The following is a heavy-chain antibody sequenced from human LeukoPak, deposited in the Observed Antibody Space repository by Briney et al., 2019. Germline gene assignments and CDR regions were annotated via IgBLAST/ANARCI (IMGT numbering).Heavy chain of an antibody. CDR3: AKALSYYYDSSGYYGSPSYYFDY. V-gene: IGHV3-23*01. Sequence: PGGSLRLSCAASGFTFSSYAMSWVRQAPGKGLERVSAISGSGGSTYYADSVKGRFTISRDNSKNTLYLQMNSLRAEDTAVYYCAKALSYYYDSSGYYGSPSYYFDYWGQGTLVTVSS. D-gene: IGHD3-22*01. CDR1: GFTFSSYA. CDR2: ISGSGGST. J-gene: IGHJ4*02.